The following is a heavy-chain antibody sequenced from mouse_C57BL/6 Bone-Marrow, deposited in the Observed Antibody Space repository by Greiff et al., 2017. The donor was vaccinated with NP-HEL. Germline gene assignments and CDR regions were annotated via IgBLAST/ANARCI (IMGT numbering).Heavy chain of an antibody. CDR1: GYTFTDYY. V-gene: IGHV1-76*01. D-gene: IGHD2-5*01. CDR3: ARGYSNFAWFAY. Sequence: QVQLKESGAELVRPGASVKLSCKASGYTFTDYYINWVKQRPGQGLEWIARIYPGSGNTYYNEKFKGKATLTAEKSSSTAYMQLSSLTSEDSAVYFCARGYSNFAWFAYWGQGTLVTVSA. J-gene: IGHJ3*01. CDR2: IYPGSGNT.